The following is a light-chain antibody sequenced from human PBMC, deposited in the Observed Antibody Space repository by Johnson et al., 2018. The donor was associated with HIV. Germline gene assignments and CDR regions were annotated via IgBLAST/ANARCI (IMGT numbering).Light chain of an antibody. J-gene: IGLJ1*01. V-gene: IGLV1-51*01. CDR3: GTWDTSLSAGGV. CDR2: DNN. Sequence: QSVLTQPPSVSAAPGQKVTISCSGSSSNIGNKYVSWYQQLPGTAPKVLIYDNNKRPSGIPDRFSGYKSGTSATLGITGLQTGDEADYYCGTWDTSLSAGGVFGTGTKVTVL. CDR1: SSNIGNKY.